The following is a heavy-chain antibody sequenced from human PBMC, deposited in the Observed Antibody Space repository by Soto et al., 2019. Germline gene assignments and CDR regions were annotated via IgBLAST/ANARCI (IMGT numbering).Heavy chain of an antibody. CDR1: GFDFDDHA. V-gene: IGHV3-9*01. J-gene: IGHJ4*02. D-gene: IGHD1-7*01. CDR2: ISWNGAYI. CDR3: TRELFPTKTTFCF. Sequence: EVQLVESGGGLVQPGRSLRLSCVGSGFDFDDHAMSWVRQAPGKGLEWVAGISWNGAYIGYASYVRGRFTISRDDTKNSLYLQMNRLRPEDTALYFCTRELFPTKTTFCFWGQGTLVTVSS.